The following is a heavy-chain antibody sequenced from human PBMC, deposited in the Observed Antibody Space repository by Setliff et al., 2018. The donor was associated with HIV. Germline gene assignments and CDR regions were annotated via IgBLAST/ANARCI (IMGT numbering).Heavy chain of an antibody. V-gene: IGHV4-30-4*08. D-gene: IGHD4-17*01. CDR3: VRDDYGYNGKGFDY. J-gene: IGHJ4*02. CDR2: IYYSGNT. CDR1: GGSISSADYY. Sequence: SETLSLTCAVSGGSISSADYYWSWIRQPPGKGLEWIGYIYYSGNTYFNPALKSRVTISIDTSNNQISLRLSSVTAADTAMYYCVRDDYGYNGKGFDYWGPGTLVTVSS.